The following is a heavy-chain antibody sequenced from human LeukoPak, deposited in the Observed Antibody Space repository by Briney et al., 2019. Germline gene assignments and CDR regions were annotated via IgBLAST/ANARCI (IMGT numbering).Heavy chain of an antibody. D-gene: IGHD4-11*01. CDR2: VSYDGSNQ. V-gene: IGHV3-30*09. J-gene: IGHJ4*02. Sequence: PGGSLRLSCAASGFTFSSYAMHWVRQAPGKGLEWVAVVSYDGSNQYYVASVKGRFAISRDNSNNTLYLQMSSLRVEDTAIYYCAKGSGRSNYEVTDYWGQGTLVIVSS. CDR3: AKGSGRSNYEVTDY. CDR1: GFTFSSYA.